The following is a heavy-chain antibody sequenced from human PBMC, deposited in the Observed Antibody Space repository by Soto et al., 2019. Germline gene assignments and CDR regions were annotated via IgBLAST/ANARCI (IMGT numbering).Heavy chain of an antibody. D-gene: IGHD3-10*01. CDR3: ASSMGRGGNDY. V-gene: IGHV3-7*02. J-gene: IGHJ4*02. CDR2: IQTDGSAK. CDR1: GFTFSDYG. Sequence: EVQLVESGGGLVQPGGSLRLSCAASGFTFSDYGMSWVRQAPGKGLECVANIQTDGSAKYNVDPVKGRFTISRDTAKNSLYLQRDDVRAVDSGVYYCASSMGRGGNDYWGQGTLVAVSS.